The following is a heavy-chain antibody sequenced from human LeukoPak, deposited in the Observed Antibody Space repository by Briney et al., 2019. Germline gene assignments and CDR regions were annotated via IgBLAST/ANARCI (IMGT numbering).Heavy chain of an antibody. CDR2: IYYSGST. V-gene: IGHV4-39*01. CDR1: GVSISSSSYY. D-gene: IGHD4-23*01. Sequence: KSSESLSLTCTVSGVSISSSSYYWGWIREPPGKGLEWIVSIYYSGSTYYNPSLKSRVTLSVYTSKNPSSLTLSSVTAADTAVYYCARLPDGGNTPRDDAFDTWGQGTMVTVSS. CDR3: ARLPDGGNTPRDDAFDT. J-gene: IGHJ3*02.